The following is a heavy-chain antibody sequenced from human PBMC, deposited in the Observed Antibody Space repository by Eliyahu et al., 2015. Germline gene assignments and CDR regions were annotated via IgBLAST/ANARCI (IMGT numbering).Heavy chain of an antibody. CDR3: ARVNYDRGGMDV. D-gene: IGHD3-22*01. CDR1: GFXFSSYW. V-gene: IGHV3-7*01. Sequence: EVQLVESGGGLVQPGGSLRLSXXAXGFXFSSYWMXWVXQAPGKGXEWVANIKQDGSEKYYVDSVKGRFTISRDNAKNSLYLQMNSLRAEDTAVYYCARVNYDRGGMDVWGQGTTVTVSS. J-gene: IGHJ6*02. CDR2: IKQDGSEK.